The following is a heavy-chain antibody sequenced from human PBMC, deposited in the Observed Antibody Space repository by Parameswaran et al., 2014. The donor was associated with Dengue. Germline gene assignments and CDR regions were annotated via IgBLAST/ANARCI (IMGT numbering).Heavy chain of an antibody. Sequence: VRQAPGKGPEWLAVISYDVTVKYYADSVEGRFTISRDNAKNTVYLQMNSLRVEDTAVYYCARGPGYCSDGRCQKGDYWGQGTLVTVSS. CDR2: ISYDVTVK. D-gene: IGHD2-15*01. CDR3: ARGPGYCSDGRCQKGDY. J-gene: IGHJ4*02. V-gene: IGHV3-30*01.